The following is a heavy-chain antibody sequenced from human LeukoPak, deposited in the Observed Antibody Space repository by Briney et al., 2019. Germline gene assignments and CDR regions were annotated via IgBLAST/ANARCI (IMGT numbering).Heavy chain of an antibody. Sequence: SGTLSLTCTVSGDSIDRFYWNWIRQPAGKGLEWIGRIYSTGTTNYNPSLTSRVTISVDTSKNQFSLKLSSVTAADTAVYYCARAGGENSGYYYFDSWGQGTLVTVSS. CDR3: ARAGGENSGYYYFDS. J-gene: IGHJ4*02. CDR2: IYSTGTT. D-gene: IGHD3-22*01. V-gene: IGHV4-4*07. CDR1: GDSIDRFY.